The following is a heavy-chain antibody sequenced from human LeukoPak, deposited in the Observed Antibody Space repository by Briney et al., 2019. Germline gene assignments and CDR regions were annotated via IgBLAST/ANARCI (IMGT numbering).Heavy chain of an antibody. CDR2: IYTSGST. CDR1: GGSISSYY. D-gene: IGHD5-18*01. CDR3: AREILPYSYDLGNWFDP. Sequence: SETLSLTCTVSGGSISSYYWSWIRQPAGKGLEWIGRIYTSGSTNYNPSLKSRVTMSVDTSKNQFSLNLSSVTAADTAVYYCAREILPYSYDLGNWFDPWGQGTLVTVSS. V-gene: IGHV4-4*07. J-gene: IGHJ5*02.